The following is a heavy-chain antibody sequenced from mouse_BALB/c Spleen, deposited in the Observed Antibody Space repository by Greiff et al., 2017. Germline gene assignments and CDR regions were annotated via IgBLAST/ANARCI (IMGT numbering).Heavy chain of an antibody. J-gene: IGHJ3*01. CDR2: ISSGSSTI. CDR3: ARGFITTAPFAY. D-gene: IGHD1-2*01. Sequence: EVKLMESGGGLVQPGGSRKLSCAASGFTFSSFGMHWVRQAPEKGLEWVAYISSGSSTIYYADTVKGRFTISRDNPKNTLFLQMTSLRSEDTAMYYCARGFITTAPFAYWGQGTLGTVSA. CDR1: GFTFSSFG. V-gene: IGHV5-17*02.